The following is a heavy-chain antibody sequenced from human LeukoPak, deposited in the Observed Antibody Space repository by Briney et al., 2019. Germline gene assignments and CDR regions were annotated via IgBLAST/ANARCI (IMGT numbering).Heavy chain of an antibody. CDR1: GFTFSTYW. D-gene: IGHD6-13*01. Sequence: GVSLRLSCAASGFTFSTYWMHWVRQAPGKGLVWVSRINGDGGSRNYADSVKGRFTISRDNAKNTLYLQMSSLRVEDTAVYYCASASSHRTAAGGDYWGQGTLVTVST. CDR2: INGDGGSR. CDR3: ASASSHRTAAGGDY. V-gene: IGHV3-74*01. J-gene: IGHJ4*02.